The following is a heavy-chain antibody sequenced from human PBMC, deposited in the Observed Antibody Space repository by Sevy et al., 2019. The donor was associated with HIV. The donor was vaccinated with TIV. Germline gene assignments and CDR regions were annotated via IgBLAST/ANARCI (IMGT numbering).Heavy chain of an antibody. CDR3: ARDREDIVATIRFDY. Sequence: GGSLRLSCAASGFTFSSYSMNWVRQAPGKGLELVSSISSSSSYIYYADSVKGRFTISRDNAKNSLYLQMNSLRAEDTAVYYCARDREDIVATIRFDYWGQGTLVTVSS. V-gene: IGHV3-21*01. J-gene: IGHJ4*02. CDR2: ISSSSSYI. D-gene: IGHD5-12*01. CDR1: GFTFSSYS.